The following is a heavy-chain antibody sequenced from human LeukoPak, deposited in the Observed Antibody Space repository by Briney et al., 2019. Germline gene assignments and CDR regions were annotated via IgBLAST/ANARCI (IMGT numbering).Heavy chain of an antibody. D-gene: IGHD3-22*01. CDR3: ARDADTSNHFSWLDY. CDR2: IWHDGSNE. Sequence: GGSLRLSCAASGFTFSSYVMSWVRQAPGKGLEWVALIWHDGSNEYYADSVKGRFTISRDNSKTTLYLQMNSLRAEDTAVYYCARDADTSNHFSWLDYWGQGTLVTVSS. J-gene: IGHJ4*02. CDR1: GFTFSSYV. V-gene: IGHV3-33*08.